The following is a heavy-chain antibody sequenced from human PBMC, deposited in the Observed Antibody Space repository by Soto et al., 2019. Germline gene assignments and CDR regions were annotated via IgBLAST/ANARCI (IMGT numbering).Heavy chain of an antibody. Sequence: PSETLSLACTVSGCSISSYYWSWIRQPPGKGLEWIGYIYYSGSTNYNPSLKSRVTISVDTSKNQFSLKLSSVTAADTAVYYCAREGPYGDFLYYFDYWGQGTLVTVSS. D-gene: IGHD4-17*01. CDR1: GCSISSYY. J-gene: IGHJ4*02. CDR2: IYYSGST. V-gene: IGHV4-59*01. CDR3: AREGPYGDFLYYFDY.